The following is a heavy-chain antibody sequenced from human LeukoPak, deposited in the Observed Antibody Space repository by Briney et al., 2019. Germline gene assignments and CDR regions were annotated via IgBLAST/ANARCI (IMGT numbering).Heavy chain of an antibody. Sequence: ASVKVSCKASGYTFTSHDINWVRQATGQGLEWMGWMNPNSGNTGYAQKFQGRVTMTRDTSINTAYMELHSLRSEDTAVYYCARERLYVSENVYYFDYWGQGTLVTVSS. CDR2: MNPNSGNT. CDR3: ARERLYVSENVYYFDY. D-gene: IGHD3-10*01. V-gene: IGHV1-8*01. CDR1: GYTFTSHD. J-gene: IGHJ4*02.